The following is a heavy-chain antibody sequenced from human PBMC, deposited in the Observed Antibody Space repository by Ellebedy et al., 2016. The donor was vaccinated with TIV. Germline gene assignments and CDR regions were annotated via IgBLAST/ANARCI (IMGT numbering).Heavy chain of an antibody. V-gene: IGHV3-23*01. CDR2: ISGSGGST. CDR1: GFTFSSYA. CDR3: ARDLGTMIVEEYFQH. Sequence: GGSLRLSCAASGFTFSSYAMSWVRQAPGKGLEWVSTISGSGGSTYYADSVKGRFTISRDNSKNTLYLQMNSLRAEDTAVYYCARDLGTMIVEEYFQHWGQGTLVTVSS. J-gene: IGHJ1*01. D-gene: IGHD3-22*01.